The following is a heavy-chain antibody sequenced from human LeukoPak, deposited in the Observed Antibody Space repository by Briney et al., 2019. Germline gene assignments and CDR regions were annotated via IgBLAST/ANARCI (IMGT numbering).Heavy chain of an antibody. CDR2: ISGSGGST. V-gene: IGHV3-23*01. CDR3: AKSGTYSIFDY. CDR1: GFTFSNYA. Sequence: GGSLRLSCAASGFTFSNYAMRWVRQAPGKGLEWVSGISGSGGSTYYADSVQGRFTISRDNSKNTLYLQMSSLRAEDTAVYYCAKSGTYSIFDYWGQGTLVTVSS. J-gene: IGHJ4*02. D-gene: IGHD1-26*01.